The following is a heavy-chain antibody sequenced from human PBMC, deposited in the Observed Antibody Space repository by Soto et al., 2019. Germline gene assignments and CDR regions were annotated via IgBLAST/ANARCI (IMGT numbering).Heavy chain of an antibody. D-gene: IGHD1-26*01. CDR3: AGEPGYCLGAFDI. CDR2: IYYSGST. V-gene: IGHV4-31*03. Sequence: SETLSLTCTVSGDSISSDGYYWAWIRQHPEKGLEWIGFIYYSGSTSYNPSLKSRVTMSVDTSKTQFSLRLTSVTAADTAVYYCAGEPGYCLGAFDIWGQGTMVTVSS. CDR1: GDSISSDGYY. J-gene: IGHJ3*02.